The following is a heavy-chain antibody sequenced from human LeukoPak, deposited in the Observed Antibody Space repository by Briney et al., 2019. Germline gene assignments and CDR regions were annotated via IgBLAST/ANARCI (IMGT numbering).Heavy chain of an antibody. Sequence: PGGSLRLSCAASGFTFSSYAMSWVRQAPGKGLEWVSAISGSGGSTYYADSVKGRFTISRDNSKNTLYLQMNSLRAEDTAVYYCARVMTGYSVLDYWGQGTLVTVSS. J-gene: IGHJ4*02. CDR3: ARVMTGYSVLDY. D-gene: IGHD3-9*01. CDR2: ISGSGGST. V-gene: IGHV3-23*01. CDR1: GFTFSSYA.